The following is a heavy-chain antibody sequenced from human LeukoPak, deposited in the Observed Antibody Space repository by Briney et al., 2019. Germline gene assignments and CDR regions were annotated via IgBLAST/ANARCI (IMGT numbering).Heavy chain of an antibody. J-gene: IGHJ5*02. CDR3: ARDHVVGLAPFDP. CDR1: GYTFTDCA. D-gene: IGHD2-15*01. V-gene: IGHV1-3*04. Sequence: GASVKVSCKASGYTFTDCAMHWVRQAPGERLEWMGWINTGKGNTKYSQKFQGRVTITMDTSASTAYMELSSLRSEDTAVYYCARDHVVGLAPFDPWGQGTLVTVSS. CDR2: INTGKGNT.